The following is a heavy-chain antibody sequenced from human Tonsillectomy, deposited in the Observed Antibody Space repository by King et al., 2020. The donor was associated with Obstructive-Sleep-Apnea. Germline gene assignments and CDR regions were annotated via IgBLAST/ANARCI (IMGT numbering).Heavy chain of an antibody. J-gene: IGHJ5*02. CDR3: ASWKVRGVIQES. CDR1: GGSISSYY. CDR2: IHTSGST. D-gene: IGHD3-10*01. V-gene: IGHV4-4*07. Sequence: VQLQESGPGLVKPSETLSLTCTVSGGSISSYYWSWIRQPAGKGMEWIGRIHTSGSTNYNPSLKSRVTMSVDTSKKQFQFSLKLSSVTAADTAVYYCASWKVRGVIQESWGPGTPGHRLL.